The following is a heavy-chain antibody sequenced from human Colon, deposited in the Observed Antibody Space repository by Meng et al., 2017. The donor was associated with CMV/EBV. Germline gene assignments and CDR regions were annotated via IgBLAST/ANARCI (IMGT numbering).Heavy chain of an antibody. CDR1: GFSFSTSTYY. V-gene: IGHV4-39*07. D-gene: IGHD2-15*01. CDR3: AREGYPGGSEFGP. Sequence: SETLSLPCTVSGFSFSTSTYYWAWIRQPPGRGLEWIGSIYFRGSTYYNPSLKSRVAMSLDTSKSQFSLNLTSTTAADTAIYYCAREGYPGGSEFGPWGQGILVTVSS. J-gene: IGHJ5*02. CDR2: IYFRGST.